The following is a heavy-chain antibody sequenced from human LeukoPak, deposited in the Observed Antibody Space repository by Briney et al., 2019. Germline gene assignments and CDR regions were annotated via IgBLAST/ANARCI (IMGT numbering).Heavy chain of an antibody. CDR1: GFSFSYYW. D-gene: IGHD3-16*01. Sequence: GGSLRLSCAASGFSFSYYWMSWVRQAPGKGLEWVANIKEDGSEKNYVDSVKGRFTISRDNAKNSLFLQMSSLRADDTAIYYCARAGELRYMDVWGKGTAVTVSS. CDR3: ARAGELRYMDV. J-gene: IGHJ6*03. V-gene: IGHV3-7*01. CDR2: IKEDGSEK.